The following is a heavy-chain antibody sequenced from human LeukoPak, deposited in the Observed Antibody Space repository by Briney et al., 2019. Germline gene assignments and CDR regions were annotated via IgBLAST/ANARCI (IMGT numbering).Heavy chain of an antibody. Sequence: ASVKVSCKASGYTFTSYAMHWVRQAPGQRLEWMGWINAGNGNTKYSQKFQGRVTITRDTSASTAYMELSSLRSEDTAVYYCARRFYYGSGSYYHDAFDIWGQGTVVTVSS. V-gene: IGHV1-3*01. J-gene: IGHJ3*02. CDR2: INAGNGNT. D-gene: IGHD3-10*01. CDR3: ARRFYYGSGSYYHDAFDI. CDR1: GYTFTSYA.